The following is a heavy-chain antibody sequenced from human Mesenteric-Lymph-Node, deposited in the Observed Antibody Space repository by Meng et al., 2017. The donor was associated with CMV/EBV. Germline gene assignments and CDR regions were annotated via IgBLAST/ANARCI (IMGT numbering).Heavy chain of an antibody. D-gene: IGHD1-7*01. CDR2: IKSKTDGGTT. V-gene: IGHV3-15*01. J-gene: IGHJ6*02. CDR1: GFTFSNAW. CDR3: TTGVTGTSPHYYYYYGMDV. Sequence: GGSLKLSCAASGFTFSNAWMSWVRQAPGKGLEWVGRIKSKTDGGTTDYAAPVKGRFTISRDDSKNTLYLQMNSLKTEDTAVYYCTTGVTGTSPHYYYYYGMDVWGQGTTVTVSS.